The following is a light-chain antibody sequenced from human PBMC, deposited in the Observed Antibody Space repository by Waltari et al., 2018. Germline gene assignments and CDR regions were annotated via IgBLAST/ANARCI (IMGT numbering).Light chain of an antibody. V-gene: IGLV2-14*01. Sequence: QSALTQPASVSGSPGQSITISCSGPDSDVGAYAFVSWYQQHPGKAPHLIIYEVSNRPSGISNRFSASKSGNTASLTISGLQAEDEADYYCSSYTTSSAPGVFGTGTRVTVL. CDR2: EVS. CDR3: SSYTTSSAPGV. J-gene: IGLJ1*01. CDR1: DSDVGAYAF.